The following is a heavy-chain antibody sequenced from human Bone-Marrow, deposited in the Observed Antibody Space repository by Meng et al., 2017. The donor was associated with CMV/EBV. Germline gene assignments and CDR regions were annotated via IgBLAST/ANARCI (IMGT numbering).Heavy chain of an antibody. Sequence: ETLSLTCAVYGGSFSGYYWSWVRQAPGKGLEWVSAISGSGGSTYYADSVKGRFTISRDNSKNTLYLQMNSLRAEDTAVYYCAKGSGGSGWYRFDYWGQGTLVTVSS. J-gene: IGHJ4*02. D-gene: IGHD6-19*01. CDR2: ISGSGGST. CDR3: AKGSGGSGWYRFDY. V-gene: IGHV3-23*01. CDR1: GGSFSGYY.